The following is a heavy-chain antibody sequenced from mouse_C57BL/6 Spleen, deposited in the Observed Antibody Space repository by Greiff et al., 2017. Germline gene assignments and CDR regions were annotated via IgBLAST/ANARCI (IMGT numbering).Heavy chain of an antibody. D-gene: IGHD1-1*02. CDR1: GFTFSDYG. CDR3: ARFYGGYYLDY. CDR2: ISSGSSTI. Sequence: VQLKQSGGGLVKPGGSLKLSCAASGFTFSDYGMHWVRQAPEKGLEWVAYISSGSSTIYYADTVKGRFTISRDNAKNTLFLQMTSLRSEDTAMYYCARFYGGYYLDYWGQGTTLTVSS. V-gene: IGHV5-17*01. J-gene: IGHJ2*01.